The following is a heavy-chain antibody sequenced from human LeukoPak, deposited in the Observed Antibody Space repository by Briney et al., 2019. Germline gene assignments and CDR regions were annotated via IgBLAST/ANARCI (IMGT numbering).Heavy chain of an antibody. CDR1: GFSFDDYA. D-gene: IGHD3-22*01. CDR2: ISWNSGSI. CDR3: AKGNYYDSSGYWPGVFDY. V-gene: IGHV3-9*01. J-gene: IGHJ4*02. Sequence: PGGSLRLSCAASGFSFDDYAMHWVRQAPGKGLEWVSGISWNSGSIGYVDSVKGRFTISRDNAENSLYLQMNSLRAEDTALYYCAKGNYYDSSGYWPGVFDYWGQGTLVTVSS.